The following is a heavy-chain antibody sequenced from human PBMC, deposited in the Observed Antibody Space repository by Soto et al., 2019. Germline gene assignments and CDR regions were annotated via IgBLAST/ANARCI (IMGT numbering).Heavy chain of an antibody. CDR3: ASFYDSGSGAAFHI. J-gene: IGHJ3*02. CDR2: INTSGNT. D-gene: IGHD3-10*01. CDR1: GGSISSYY. Sequence: SETLSLTXTVSGGSISSYYWSWIRQPAGKGLEWIGRINTSGNTNCNPSLKSRVTMSVDTSKNQFSLKLSSVTAADTAVYYCASFYDSGSGAAFHIWGQGTMVTVSS. V-gene: IGHV4-4*07.